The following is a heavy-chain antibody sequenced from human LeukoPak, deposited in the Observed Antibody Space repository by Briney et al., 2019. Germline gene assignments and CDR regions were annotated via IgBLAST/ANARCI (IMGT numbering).Heavy chain of an antibody. V-gene: IGHV4-59*01. CDR2: IYYSGST. D-gene: IGHD3-10*01. J-gene: IGHJ3*02. Sequence: PSETLSLTCTVSGGSISSYYWSWIRQPPGKGLEWIGYIYYSGSTNYNPSLKSRVTISVDTSKNQFSLKLSSLTAADTAVYYCAFHTISAFDIWGQGTMVTVSS. CDR3: AFHTISAFDI. CDR1: GGSISSYY.